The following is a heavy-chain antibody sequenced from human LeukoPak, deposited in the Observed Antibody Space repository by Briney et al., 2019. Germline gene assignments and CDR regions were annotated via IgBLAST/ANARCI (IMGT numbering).Heavy chain of an antibody. J-gene: IGHJ6*02. D-gene: IGHD4-11*01. CDR1: GGSISSGSYY. Sequence: PSETLSLTCTVSGGSISSGSYYWSWIRQPAGKGLEWIGRIYTSGSTNYNPSLKSRVTISVDTSKNQFSLKLSSVTAADTAVYYCARGTVTLYYYYGMDVWGQGTTVTVSS. CDR3: ARGTVTLYYYYGMDV. CDR2: IYTSGST. V-gene: IGHV4-61*02.